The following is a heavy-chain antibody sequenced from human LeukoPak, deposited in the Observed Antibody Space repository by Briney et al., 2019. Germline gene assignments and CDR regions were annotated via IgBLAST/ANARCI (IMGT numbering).Heavy chain of an antibody. D-gene: IGHD6-6*01. CDR3: ARRPDDYYYYYYVDV. CDR1: GGSFSGYY. V-gene: IGHV4-34*01. J-gene: IGHJ6*03. CDR2: INHSGST. Sequence: PSETLSLTCAVYGGSFSGYYWSWIRQPPGKGLEWIGEINHSGSTEYNPSLKSRVTISVDTSKNQFSLNLSSVTAADTAVYYCARRPDDYYYYYYVDVWGKGTTVTISS.